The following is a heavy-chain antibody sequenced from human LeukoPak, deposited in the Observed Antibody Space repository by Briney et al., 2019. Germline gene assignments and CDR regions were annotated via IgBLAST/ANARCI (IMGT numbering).Heavy chain of an antibody. CDR2: ISSSGSTI. J-gene: IGHJ4*02. CDR3: ARDQRSRIYYDSTGYYSAY. V-gene: IGHV3-11*04. CDR1: GFTFSDYY. Sequence: RSGGSLRLSCAASGFTFSDYYMSWIRQAPGKGLEWVSYISSSGSTINYADSVKGRFTVSRDNSKNTLYLQMNSLRVEDTAVYYCARDQRSRIYYDSTGYYSAYWGQGTLVTVSS. D-gene: IGHD3-22*01.